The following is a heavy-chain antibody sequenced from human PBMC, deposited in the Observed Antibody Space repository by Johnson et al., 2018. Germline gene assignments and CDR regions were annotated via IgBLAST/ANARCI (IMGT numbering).Heavy chain of an antibody. CDR1: GGSISSSSYY. CDR3: ARSSTTEYGDYGGDVFDI. D-gene: IGHD4-17*01. V-gene: IGHV4-39*07. CDR2: IYYSGST. J-gene: IGHJ3*02. Sequence: QVQLQESGPGLVKPSETLSLTCTVSGGSISSSSYYWGWIRQPPGKGLEWIGSIYYSGSTYYNPSLKSRVTISVDTSKNQFSLKMSSVTAADTAVDYCARSSTTEYGDYGGDVFDIWGQGTMVTVSS.